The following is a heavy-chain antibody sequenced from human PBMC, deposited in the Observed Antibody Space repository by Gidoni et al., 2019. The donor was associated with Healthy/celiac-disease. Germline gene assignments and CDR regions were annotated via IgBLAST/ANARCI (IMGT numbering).Heavy chain of an antibody. V-gene: IGHV3-73*01. J-gene: IGHJ6*02. CDR3: TRRYGDSYYYGMDV. Sequence: FTISRDDSKNTAYLQMNSLKTEDTAVYYCTRRYGDSYYYGMDVWGQGTTVTVSS. D-gene: IGHD4-17*01.